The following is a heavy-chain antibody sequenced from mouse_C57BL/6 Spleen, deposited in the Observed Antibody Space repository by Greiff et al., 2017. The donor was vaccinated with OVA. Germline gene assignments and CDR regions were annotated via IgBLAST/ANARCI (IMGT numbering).Heavy chain of an antibody. CDR3: ARDYSNYVAWCAY. V-gene: IGHV3-6*01. CDR1: GYSITSGYY. CDR2: ISYDGSN. Sequence: ESGPGLVKPSQSLSLTCSVTGYSITSGYYWNWIRQFPGNKLEWMGYISYDGSNNYNPSLKNRISITRDTSKNQFFLKLNSVTTEDTATYYCARDYSNYVAWCAYWGQGTLVTVSA. D-gene: IGHD2-5*01. J-gene: IGHJ3*01.